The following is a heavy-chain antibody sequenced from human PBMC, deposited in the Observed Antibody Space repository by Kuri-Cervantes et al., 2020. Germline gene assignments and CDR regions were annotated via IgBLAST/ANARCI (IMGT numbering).Heavy chain of an antibody. J-gene: IGHJ6*02. CDR2: ISGSGGST. Sequence: GGSLRLSCAASGFTFSSYWMSWVRQAPGKGLEWVSAISGSGGSTYYADSVKGRFTISRDNSKNTLYLQMNSLRAEDTAVYYCAKPSAGFGELLYYYYGMDVWGQGTTVTVSS. V-gene: IGHV3-23*01. CDR1: GFTFSSYW. D-gene: IGHD3-10*01. CDR3: AKPSAGFGELLYYYYGMDV.